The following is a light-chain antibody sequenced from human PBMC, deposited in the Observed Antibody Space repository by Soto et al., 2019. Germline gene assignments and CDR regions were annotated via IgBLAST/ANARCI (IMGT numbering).Light chain of an antibody. CDR3: QQYNSYSPT. CDR2: KAS. V-gene: IGKV1-5*03. J-gene: IGKJ1*01. CDR1: QSISTW. Sequence: DLQMNQSPSTLSASVGARVTITCRASQSISTWLAWYQQAPGKAPKLLLHKASSLQSGVPSRFSDSGSGTDFTLTISSLHPDDFATYYCQQYNSYSPTFGQGTRVEIK.